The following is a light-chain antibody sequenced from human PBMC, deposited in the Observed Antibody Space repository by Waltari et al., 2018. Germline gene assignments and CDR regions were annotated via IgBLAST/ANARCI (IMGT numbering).Light chain of an antibody. CDR1: QDVGKS. CDR2: DAS. J-gene: IGKJ5*01. CDR3: QQYDDLPT. Sequence: DIQMTQSPSSLPASVGDRVNITCQPSQDVGKSISWYQQKPGKARKLLIFDASNLETGVSSRVSGSGSGTHFTFVISSLQSEDVATYYCQQYDDLPTFGQGTRLHFK. V-gene: IGKV1-33*01.